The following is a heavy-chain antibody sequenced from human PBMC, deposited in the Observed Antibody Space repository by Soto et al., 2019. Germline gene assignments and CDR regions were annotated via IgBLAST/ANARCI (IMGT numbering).Heavy chain of an antibody. CDR1: GFTFSSYA. J-gene: IGHJ5*02. D-gene: IGHD6-19*01. CDR3: ARERLAVAGWFDP. Sequence: QVQLVESGGGVVQPGRSLRLSCAASGFTFSSYAMHWVRQAPGKGLEWVAVISYDGSNKYYADSVKGRFTISRDNSKNTLYRQMNSLRAEDTAVYYCARERLAVAGWFDPWGQGTLVTVSS. CDR2: ISYDGSNK. V-gene: IGHV3-30-3*01.